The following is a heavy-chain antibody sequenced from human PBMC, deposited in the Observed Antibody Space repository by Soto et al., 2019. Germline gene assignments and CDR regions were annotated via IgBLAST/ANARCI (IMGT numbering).Heavy chain of an antibody. CDR1: GFTFSSYW. CDR3: ARISQGTYCRGGNCYSDY. J-gene: IGHJ4*02. D-gene: IGHD2-15*01. V-gene: IGHV3-74*01. Sequence: LRLSCAASGFTFSSYWMHWVRQDPEKGLVWVSRINGDGISTSYADSVKGQFTISRDNAKDTLYLHMNSLGAEDTAVYYCARISQGTYCRGGNCYSDYWGQGTLVTVSS. CDR2: INGDGIST.